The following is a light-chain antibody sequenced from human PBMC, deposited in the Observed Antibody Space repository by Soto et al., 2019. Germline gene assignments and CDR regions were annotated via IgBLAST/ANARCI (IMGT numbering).Light chain of an antibody. J-gene: IGKJ1*01. V-gene: IGKV1-5*01. CDR3: QQYNIHWT. Sequence: DIQMTQSPSTLSASVGDRVTITCRASQSINSWLAWYQQKPGKAPKLLIYDAATLESGVPSRFNGSASGTEFSLTISSLQPDDFATYYCQQYNIHWTFGQGTKVDI. CDR1: QSINSW. CDR2: DAA.